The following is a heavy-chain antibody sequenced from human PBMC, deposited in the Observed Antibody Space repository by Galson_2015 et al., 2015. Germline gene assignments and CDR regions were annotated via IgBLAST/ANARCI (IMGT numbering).Heavy chain of an antibody. Sequence: SLRLSCAASGFTFSSYGMHWVCQAPGKGLEWVAVISYDGSNKYYADSVKGRFTISRDNSKNTLYLQMNSLRAEDTAVYYCAKAIVATTMYYFDYWDQGTLVTVSS. J-gene: IGHJ4*02. D-gene: IGHD5-12*01. V-gene: IGHV3-30*18. CDR3: AKAIVATTMYYFDY. CDR2: ISYDGSNK. CDR1: GFTFSSYG.